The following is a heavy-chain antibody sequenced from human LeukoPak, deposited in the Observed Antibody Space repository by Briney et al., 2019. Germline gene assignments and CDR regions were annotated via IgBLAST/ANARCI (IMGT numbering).Heavy chain of an antibody. D-gene: IGHD6-13*01. CDR2: INHSGST. J-gene: IGHJ2*01. CDR3: ARGGNSSPKGRTSHSWYSDL. V-gene: IGHV4-34*01. Sequence: PLETLSLTRAVYGGSFSDYYWSWIRPPPGKGLEWIGEINHSGSTNYNPSLKSRVTLSIDTSKKQFSLKLSSVTAADTAVYYCARGGNSSPKGRTSHSWYSDLWGRGTPVTVSS. CDR1: GGSFSDYY.